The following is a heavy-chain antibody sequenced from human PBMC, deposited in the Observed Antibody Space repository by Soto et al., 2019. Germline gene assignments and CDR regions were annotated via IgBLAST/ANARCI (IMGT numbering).Heavy chain of an antibody. D-gene: IGHD2-15*01. J-gene: IGHJ5*02. CDR1: GGSISSSSYY. CDR2: IYYSGST. V-gene: IGHV4-39*01. CDR3: ARHRRDCSGGSCYSSWFDP. Sequence: SETLSLTCTVSGGSISSSSYYWGWIRQPPGKGLEWIGSIYYSGSTYYNPSLKSRVTISVDTSKNQFSLKLSSVTAADTAVYYCARHRRDCSGGSCYSSWFDPWGQGTLVTVSS.